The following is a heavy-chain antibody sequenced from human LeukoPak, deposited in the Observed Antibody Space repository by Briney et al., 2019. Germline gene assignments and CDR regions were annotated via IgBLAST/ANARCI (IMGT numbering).Heavy chain of an antibody. CDR2: IIPILGIA. V-gene: IGHV1-69*04. J-gene: IGHJ1*01. CDR3: AIRSGSYYEYFQH. CDR1: GGTFSSYA. Sequence: SVKVSCKASGGTFSSYAISWVRQAPGQGLEWMGRIIPILGIANYAQKFQGRVTITADKSTSTAYMELSSLRSEDTAVYYCAIRSGSYYEYFQHWGQGTLVTVSS. D-gene: IGHD1-26*01.